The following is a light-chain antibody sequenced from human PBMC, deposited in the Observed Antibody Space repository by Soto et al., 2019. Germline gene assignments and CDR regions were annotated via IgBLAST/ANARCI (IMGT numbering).Light chain of an antibody. CDR1: QSVSSSY. CDR3: QQYGSSPLT. J-gene: IGKJ4*01. Sequence: EIVLTQSPGTLSLSPGERATLSCRASQSVSSSYLAWYQQKPGQAPRLLIYGASSRATGIPHRFSGGASGTDCTLTISRLEPEDFAVYYCQQYGSSPLTFGGGTKVEIK. CDR2: GAS. V-gene: IGKV3-20*01.